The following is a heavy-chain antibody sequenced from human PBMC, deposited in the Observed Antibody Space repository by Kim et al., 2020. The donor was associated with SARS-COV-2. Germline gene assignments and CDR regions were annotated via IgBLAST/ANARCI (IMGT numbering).Heavy chain of an antibody. J-gene: IGHJ6*03. CDR1: GFTFDDYA. CDR2: ISGDGGST. CDR3: AKLSSSSFRRNYYYYYMDV. V-gene: IGHV3-43*02. D-gene: IGHD6-6*01. Sequence: GGSLRLSCAASGFTFDDYAMHWVRQAPGKGLEWVSLISGDGGSTYYADSVKGRFTISRDNSKNSLYLQMNSLRTEDTALYYCAKLSSSSFRRNYYYYYMDVWGKGTTVTVSS.